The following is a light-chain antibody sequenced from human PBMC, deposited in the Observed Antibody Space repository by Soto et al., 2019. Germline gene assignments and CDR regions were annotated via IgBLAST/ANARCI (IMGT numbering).Light chain of an antibody. J-gene: IGLJ1*01. CDR1: SSNIGSDF. Sequence: QSALTRPPSASGTPGQRVTISCSGSSSNIGSDFVYWYQQLPGTAPKLLIYHNYQRPSGVPDRFSGSKSGTSGSLAISDHRSEDEADHYCSAWDDSLSAYVFGTGTKLTVL. V-gene: IGLV1-47*01. CDR3: SAWDDSLSAYV. CDR2: HNY.